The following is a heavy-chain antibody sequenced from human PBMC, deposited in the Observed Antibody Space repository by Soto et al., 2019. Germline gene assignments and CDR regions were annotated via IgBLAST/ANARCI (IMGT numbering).Heavy chain of an antibody. CDR1: GFTFSSYG. D-gene: IGHD6-19*01. Sequence: GGSLRLSCAASGFTFSSYGMHWVRQAPGKGLEWVAVISYDGSNKYYADSVKGRFTISRDNSKNTLYLQMNSMRAEDTAVYYCKKEKQWLEIYYYYYGMDVWGQGTTVTVSS. CDR2: ISYDGSNK. V-gene: IGHV3-30*18. CDR3: KKEKQWLEIYYYYYGMDV. J-gene: IGHJ6*02.